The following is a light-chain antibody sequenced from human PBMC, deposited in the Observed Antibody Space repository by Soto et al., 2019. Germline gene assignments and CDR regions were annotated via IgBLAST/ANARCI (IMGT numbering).Light chain of an antibody. J-gene: IGKJ4*01. V-gene: IGKV1-39*01. CDR1: QSVSSY. CDR3: QQSSSTPQT. Sequence: DIQMTQSPASLSASLGDRVTITCRASQSVSSYLSWYQQKPGKAPKLLINVASSWQSGVPSRFSGSGSGTDFTLAISSLQPEDFATYYCQQSSSTPQTFGGGTRVEIK. CDR2: VAS.